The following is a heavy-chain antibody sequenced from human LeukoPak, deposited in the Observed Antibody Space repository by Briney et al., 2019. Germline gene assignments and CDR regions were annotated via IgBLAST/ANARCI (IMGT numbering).Heavy chain of an antibody. V-gene: IGHV3-7*01. CDR1: GFTFSSYW. CDR2: IKQDGSEK. CDR3: ASAGQWLALNFDY. D-gene: IGHD6-19*01. J-gene: IGHJ4*02. Sequence: GGSLRLSCAASGFTFSSYWMSWVRQAPGKGLEWVANIKQDGSEKYYVDSVKGRFTISRDNAKNSLYLQMNSLRAEDTAVYYCASAGQWLALNFDYWGQGTLVTASS.